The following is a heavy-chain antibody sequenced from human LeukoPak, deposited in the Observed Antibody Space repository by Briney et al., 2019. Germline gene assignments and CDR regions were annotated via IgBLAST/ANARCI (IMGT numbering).Heavy chain of an antibody. CDR1: GDSISSYY. D-gene: IGHD6-19*01. V-gene: IGHV4-4*07. CDR3: ARDRQWLVDH. J-gene: IGHJ5*02. Sequence: SETLSLTCTVPGDSISSYYWSWIRQPAGKGLEWIGRVYVTGSTNLNPALQSRVTMSVDTSKNQFSLKLTSVTAADTSVYYCARDRQWLVDHWGQGTLVTVSS. CDR2: VYVTGST.